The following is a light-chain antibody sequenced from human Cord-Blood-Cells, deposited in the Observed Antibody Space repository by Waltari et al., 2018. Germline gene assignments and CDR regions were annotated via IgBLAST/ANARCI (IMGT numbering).Light chain of an antibody. V-gene: IGLV2-14*01. CDR1: SSDVGGYNY. J-gene: IGLJ2*01. CDR2: DVS. Sequence: QSALTQPASVSGSPGQSITISCTGTSSDVGGYNYVSWYQQHPGKAPKLMIYDVSNRPSGVSNRFSGSKSGNTASLTISGLQADDEADYYCSSYTSNVVFGGGTKLTVL. CDR3: SSYTSNVV.